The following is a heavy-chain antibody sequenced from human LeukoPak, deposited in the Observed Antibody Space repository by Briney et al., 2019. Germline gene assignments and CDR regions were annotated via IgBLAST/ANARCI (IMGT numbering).Heavy chain of an antibody. J-gene: IGHJ4*02. D-gene: IGHD4-23*01. CDR1: GFTFSSYS. Sequence: GGSLRPSCAASGFTFSSYSMNWVRQAPGKGLEWVSSISSSSSYIYYADSVKGRFTISRDNAKNSLYLQMNSLRAEDTAVYYCASHTNYGGNPGDYWGQGTLVTVSS. CDR3: ASHTNYGGNPGDY. V-gene: IGHV3-21*01. CDR2: ISSSSSYI.